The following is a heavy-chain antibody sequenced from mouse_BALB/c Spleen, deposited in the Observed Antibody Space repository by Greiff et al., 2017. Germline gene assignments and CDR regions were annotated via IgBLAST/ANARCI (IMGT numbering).Heavy chain of an antibody. D-gene: IGHD4-1*01. Sequence: EVKLVESGGGLVQPGGSLRLSCATSGFTFTDYYMSWVRQPPGKALEWLGFIRNKANGYTTEYSASVKGRFTISRDNSQSILYLQMNTLRAEDSATYYCARDRSGTGFDYWGQGTTLTVSS. J-gene: IGHJ2*01. CDR2: IRNKANGYTT. V-gene: IGHV7-3*02. CDR3: ARDRSGTGFDY. CDR1: GFTFTDYY.